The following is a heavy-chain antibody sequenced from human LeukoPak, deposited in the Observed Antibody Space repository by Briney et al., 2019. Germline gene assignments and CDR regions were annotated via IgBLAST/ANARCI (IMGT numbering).Heavy chain of an antibody. D-gene: IGHD3-22*01. J-gene: IGHJ2*01. V-gene: IGHV3-7*01. CDR2: INQDGSEI. CDR3: ARDQGSMIVVRTTIWYFDL. Sequence: GGSLRLSCAASGFTFSNYWMSWVRQAPGKGLEWVAKINQDGSEIYYVDSVKGRFTISRDNAKNSLYLQINSLRAEDTAVYYCARDQGSMIVVRTTIWYFDLWGRGTLVTVSS. CDR1: GFTFSNYW.